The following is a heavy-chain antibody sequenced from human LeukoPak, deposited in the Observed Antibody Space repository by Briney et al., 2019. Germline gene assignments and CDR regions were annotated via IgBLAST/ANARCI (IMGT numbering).Heavy chain of an antibody. Sequence: GGSLRLSCAASGFTFSSYDMHWLRQAPGKGLEWVAFIRYDGSNKYYADSVKGRFTISRDNSKNTLYLQMNSLRAEDTAVYYCAKEGLKWFGETLYYFDYWGQGTLVTVSS. D-gene: IGHD3-10*01. CDR3: AKEGLKWFGETLYYFDY. V-gene: IGHV3-30*02. CDR1: GFTFSSYD. CDR2: IRYDGSNK. J-gene: IGHJ4*02.